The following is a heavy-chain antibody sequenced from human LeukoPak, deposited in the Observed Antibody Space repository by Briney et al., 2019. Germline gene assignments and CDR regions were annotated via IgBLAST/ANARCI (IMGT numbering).Heavy chain of an antibody. D-gene: IGHD6-19*01. CDR1: GGSISSGSYY. J-gene: IGHJ4*02. CDR3: ARGSRDSRGWYHFDY. Sequence: SETLSLTCTVSGGSISSGSYYWSWSRQPAGKGLEWIGRIYSSGSTIYNPSLESRVTMSVDTSRNQFSLNLSSVTAADTAVYYCARGSRDSRGWYHFDYWGQGTLVTVSS. CDR2: IYSSGST. V-gene: IGHV4-61*02.